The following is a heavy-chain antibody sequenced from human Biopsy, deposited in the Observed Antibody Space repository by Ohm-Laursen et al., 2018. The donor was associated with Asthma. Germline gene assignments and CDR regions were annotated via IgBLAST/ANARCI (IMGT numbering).Heavy chain of an antibody. J-gene: IGHJ4*02. CDR1: GGSMSSSSYY. CDR2: ISYTGSA. D-gene: IGHD7-27*01. CDR3: ARHWDWGSFFDY. V-gene: IGHV4-39*01. Sequence: SDTLSLTCTVSGGSMSSSSYYWGWIRQPPGKGLEWMGSISYTGSAYHNPSLKSRDTISVDTSKNHFSLKVSSVTAADTAVYYCARHWDWGSFFDYWGQGTPVTVSS.